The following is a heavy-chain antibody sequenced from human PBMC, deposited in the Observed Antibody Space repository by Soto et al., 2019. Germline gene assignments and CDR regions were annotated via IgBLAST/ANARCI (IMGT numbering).Heavy chain of an antibody. CDR2: VNHSGST. CDR3: ATNWGPDAFDI. CDR1: GGSISSYY. V-gene: IGHV4-59*04. D-gene: IGHD7-27*01. Sequence: SETLSLTCTVYGGSISSYYWSWIRQPPGKGLEWIGYVNHSGSTNYNPSLKSRVTISVDTSKNQFSLKLSSVTAADTAVYYCATNWGPDAFDIWGQGTMVTVSS. J-gene: IGHJ3*02.